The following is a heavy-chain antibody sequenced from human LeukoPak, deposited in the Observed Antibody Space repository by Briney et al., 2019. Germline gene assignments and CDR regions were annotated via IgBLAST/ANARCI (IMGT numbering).Heavy chain of an antibody. CDR3: AIDPRDYHDREHFHH. J-gene: IGHJ1*01. D-gene: IGHD3-22*01. V-gene: IGHV1-18*01. CDR1: GYTFTSYG. CDR2: ISAYSGNT. Sequence: ASVKVSCKASGYTFTSYGISWVRQAPGQGLEWMGWISAYSGNTNFAQKFQGRVTMTTDTSTSTAYMELRSLRSDDTAVYYCAIDPRDYHDREHFHHWGQGTLVTVSS.